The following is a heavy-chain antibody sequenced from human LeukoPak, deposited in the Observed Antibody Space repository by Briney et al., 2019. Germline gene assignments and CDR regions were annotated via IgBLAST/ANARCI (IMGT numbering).Heavy chain of an antibody. CDR1: GFTFSSYS. CDR3: ARVPNYYDSSGYYYGGGFDY. D-gene: IGHD3-22*01. V-gene: IGHV3-30*03. CDR2: ISYDGSNK. J-gene: IGHJ4*02. Sequence: GGSLRLSCAASGFTFSSYSMNWVRQAPGKGLEWVAVISYDGSNKYYADSVKGRFTISRDNSKNTLYLQMNSLRAEDTAVYYCARVPNYYDSSGYYYGGGFDYWGQGTLVTVSS.